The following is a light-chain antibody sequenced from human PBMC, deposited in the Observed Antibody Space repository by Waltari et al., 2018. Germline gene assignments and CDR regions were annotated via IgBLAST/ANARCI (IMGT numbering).Light chain of an antibody. J-gene: IGLJ2*01. Sequence: SSELTQAPAVSVALGQTVRITCQGDSLRSSYASWYQQKPGQAPVLVIYGKNNRPSGIPDRFSGSSSGNTASLTITGAQAEDEADYYCNSRDSSGNHLGVFGGGTKLTVL. CDR2: GKN. CDR1: SLRSSY. V-gene: IGLV3-19*01. CDR3: NSRDSSGNHLGV.